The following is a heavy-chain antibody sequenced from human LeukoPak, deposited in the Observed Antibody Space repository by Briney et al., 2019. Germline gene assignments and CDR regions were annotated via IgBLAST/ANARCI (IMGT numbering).Heavy chain of an antibody. D-gene: IGHD1-26*01. V-gene: IGHV1-46*01. CDR1: GYTFTSYY. CDR3: ARSAPFRLEVSGLHFDY. CDR2: INPSGGST. J-gene: IGHJ4*02. Sequence: ASVKVSCKASGYTFTSYYMHWVRQAPGQGLEWMGIINPSGGSTSYAQKFQGRVAMTRDTSTSTVYMELSSLRSEDTAVYYCARSAPFRLEVSGLHFDYWGQGTLVTVSS.